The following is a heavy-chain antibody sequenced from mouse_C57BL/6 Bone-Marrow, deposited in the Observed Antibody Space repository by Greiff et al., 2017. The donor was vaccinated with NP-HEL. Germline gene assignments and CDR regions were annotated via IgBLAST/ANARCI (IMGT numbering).Heavy chain of an antibody. CDR2: IDPSDSET. V-gene: IGHV1-52*01. CDR3: ARRAYDYGAWFAY. Sequence: QVHVKQPGAELVRPGSSVKLSCKASGYTFTSYWMHWVKQRPIQGLEWIGNIDPSDSETHYNQKFKDKATLTVDKSSSTAYMQLSSLTSEDSAVYYCARRAYDYGAWFAYWGQGTLVTVSA. D-gene: IGHD2-4*01. J-gene: IGHJ3*01. CDR1: GYTFTSYW.